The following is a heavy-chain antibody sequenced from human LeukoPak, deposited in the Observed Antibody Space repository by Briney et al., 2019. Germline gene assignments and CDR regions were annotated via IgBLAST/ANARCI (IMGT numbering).Heavy chain of an antibody. V-gene: IGHV4-59*08. CDR1: GGSISSYY. J-gene: IGHJ4*02. Sequence: PSETLSLTCTVSGGSISSYYWSWIRQPPGKGLEWIGYIYYSRSTNYNPSLKSRVTISVDTSKSQFSLKLSSVTAADTAVYYCARRGYCGGDCFYFDYWGQGTLVTVSS. CDR2: IYYSRST. D-gene: IGHD2-21*02. CDR3: ARRGYCGGDCFYFDY.